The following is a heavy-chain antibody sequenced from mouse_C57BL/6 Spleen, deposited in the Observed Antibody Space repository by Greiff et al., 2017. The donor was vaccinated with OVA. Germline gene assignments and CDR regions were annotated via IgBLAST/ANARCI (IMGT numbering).Heavy chain of an antibody. CDR1: GYSFTSYY. CDR2: IYPGSGNT. CDR3: ARPLGSSVDY. V-gene: IGHV1-66*01. Sequence: QVQLQQSGPELVKPGASVKISCKASGYSFTSYYIHWVKQRPGQGLEWIGWIYPGSGNTKYNEKFKGKATLTADTSSSTAYMQLSSLTSEDSAVYYCARPLGSSVDYWGQGTTLTVSS. J-gene: IGHJ2*01.